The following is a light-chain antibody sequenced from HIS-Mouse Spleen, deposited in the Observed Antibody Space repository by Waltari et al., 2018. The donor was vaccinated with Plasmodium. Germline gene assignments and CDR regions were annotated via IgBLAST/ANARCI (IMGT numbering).Light chain of an antibody. V-gene: IGLV2-14*03. CDR1: SSDVGGYNS. CDR2: DVS. Sequence: QSALTQPASVSGSPGQSITISCTGTSSDVGGYNSVSWYQQHSGKAPKLMIYDVSNRPSGVSNRFSGSKSANTASLTSSRLQAEDEADYYCSSYTSSSTLVFGGGTKLTVL. J-gene: IGLJ2*01. CDR3: SSYTSSSTLV.